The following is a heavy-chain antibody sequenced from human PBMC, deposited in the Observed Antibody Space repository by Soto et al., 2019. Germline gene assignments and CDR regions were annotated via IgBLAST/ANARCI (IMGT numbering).Heavy chain of an antibody. Sequence: EVQLLESGGGLVQPGGSLRLSCTASGFTFSTYGMSWVRQAPGKGLEWVSSLSGDGTTTYYIDSVKGRFTISRDNPRNTLSLQMNSLRTEATAVYYYTIDLSFDTSDYNYWGQGILVTVSS. D-gene: IGHD3-22*01. CDR2: LSGDGTTT. CDR3: TIDLSFDTSDYNY. CDR1: GFTFSTYG. J-gene: IGHJ4*02. V-gene: IGHV3-23*01.